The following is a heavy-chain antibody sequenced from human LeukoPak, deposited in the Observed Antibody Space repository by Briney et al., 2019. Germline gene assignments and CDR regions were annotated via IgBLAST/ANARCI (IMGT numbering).Heavy chain of an antibody. CDR2: INPSGGST. J-gene: IGHJ4*02. CDR1: GYTFTSYY. Sequence: ASVKVSCKASGYTFTSYYMHWVRQAPGQGLEWMGIINPSGGSTSYAQKFQGRVAMTRGMSTSTVYMELSSLRSEDTAVYYCARLAAGGNPYKGLDYWGQGTLVTVSS. D-gene: IGHD4-23*01. V-gene: IGHV1-46*01. CDR3: ARLAAGGNPYKGLDY.